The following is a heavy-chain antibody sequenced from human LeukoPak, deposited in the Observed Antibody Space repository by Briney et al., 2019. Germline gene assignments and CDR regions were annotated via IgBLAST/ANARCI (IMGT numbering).Heavy chain of an antibody. D-gene: IGHD6-13*01. CDR1: GFIFNDAW. V-gene: IGHV3-15*01. CDR2: IKSKINGGTT. CDR3: ARVSHRGIAAAGPFDY. Sequence: GGSLRLSCAASGFIFNDAWMSWVRQAPGKGLEWVGRIKSKINGGTTDYAAPVKGRFTISRDDSRNMLYLQMNSLKTEDSAVYYCARVSHRGIAAAGPFDYWGQGTLVTVSS. J-gene: IGHJ4*02.